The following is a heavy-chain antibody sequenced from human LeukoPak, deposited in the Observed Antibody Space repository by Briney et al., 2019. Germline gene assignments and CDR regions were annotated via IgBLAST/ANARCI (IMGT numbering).Heavy chain of an antibody. V-gene: IGHV1-18*01. D-gene: IGHD4-17*01. Sequence: ASVKVSCKASGGTFSSYAISWVRQAPGQGLEWMGWISAYNGNTNYAQKLQGRVTMTTDTSTSTAYMELSSLRSDDTAVYYCARGGTVLRPNSPYDYWGQGTLVTVSS. J-gene: IGHJ4*02. CDR2: ISAYNGNT. CDR3: ARGGTVLRPNSPYDY. CDR1: GGTFSSYA.